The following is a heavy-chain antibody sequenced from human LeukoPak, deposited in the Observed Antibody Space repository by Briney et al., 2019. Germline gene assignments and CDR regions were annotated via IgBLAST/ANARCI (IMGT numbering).Heavy chain of an antibody. CDR3: ARGYYYGSGSRYYYYYMDV. CDR1: GASISSSNW. Sequence: SETLSLTCAVSGASISSSNWLSWVRQPPGKGLEWIGRIYTSGSTNYNPSLKSRVTISVDTSKNQFSLKLSSVTAADTAVYYCARGYYYGSGSRYYYYYMDVWGKGTTVTISS. D-gene: IGHD3-10*01. J-gene: IGHJ6*03. V-gene: IGHV4-4*02. CDR2: IYTSGST.